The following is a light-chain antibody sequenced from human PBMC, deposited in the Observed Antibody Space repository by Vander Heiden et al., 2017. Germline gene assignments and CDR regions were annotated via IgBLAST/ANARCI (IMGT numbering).Light chain of an antibody. Sequence: EIVLTQSPGTLSLSQGERATLSCRASQTVNRYLAWYQQKPGQAPRLLIYDASNRATGLPARFSGSGSGTDFTLTISSLEPEDFAVYYCTQRSTWPVTFGQGTRLEIK. CDR1: QTVNRY. CDR2: DAS. J-gene: IGKJ5*01. CDR3: TQRSTWPVT. V-gene: IGKV3-11*01.